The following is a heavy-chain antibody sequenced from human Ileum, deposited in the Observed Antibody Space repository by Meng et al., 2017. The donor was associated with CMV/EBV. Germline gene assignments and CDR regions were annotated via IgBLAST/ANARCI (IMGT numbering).Heavy chain of an antibody. J-gene: IGHJ4*02. CDR1: GFSFTSSS. D-gene: IGHD2/OR15-2a*01. Sequence: LSCAASGFSFTSSSMHWVRQAPGKGLEWVAIISYDGSSKNYEDSVKGRFTISRDNSGDTLDLQMNSLRAEDTAVYYCATYQGYYAHWGQGTLVTVSS. CDR2: ISYDGSSK. V-gene: IGHV3-30*07. CDR3: ATYQGYYAH.